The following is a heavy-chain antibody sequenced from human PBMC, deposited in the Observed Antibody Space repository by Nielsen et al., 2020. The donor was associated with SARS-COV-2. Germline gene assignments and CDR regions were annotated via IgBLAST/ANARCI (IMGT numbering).Heavy chain of an antibody. V-gene: IGHV3-30*03. CDR3: AREGRTKFFDSASYYFGVDV. D-gene: IGHD3-9*01. Sequence: GESLKISCAASGFTFNSYVMHWVRQAPGKGLEWMAVMSYDGTIEYYAESVKGRFTISRDTSQKTLYLQLNSLKTEDTALYYCAREGRTKFFDSASYYFGVDVWGQGTTVNVSS. CDR2: MSYDGTIE. CDR1: GFTFNSYV. J-gene: IGHJ6*02.